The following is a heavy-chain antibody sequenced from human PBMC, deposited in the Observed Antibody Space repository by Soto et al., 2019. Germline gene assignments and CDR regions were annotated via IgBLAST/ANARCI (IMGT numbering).Heavy chain of an antibody. D-gene: IGHD2-2*01. Sequence: QVQLQESGPGLVKPSQTLSLTCTVSGGSISSGGFYCSWFRQQPGQGLGWIGYVYYRGSTYYNLSLKSRVTISVDTSKKQFSLKLSSVTAADTAVYYCARSLGYCSSTNCYVPLLGYFELWGRCTLVTLSS. J-gene: IGHJ2*01. CDR1: GGSISSGGFY. CDR2: VYYRGST. CDR3: ARSLGYCSSTNCYVPLLGYFEL. V-gene: IGHV4-31*03.